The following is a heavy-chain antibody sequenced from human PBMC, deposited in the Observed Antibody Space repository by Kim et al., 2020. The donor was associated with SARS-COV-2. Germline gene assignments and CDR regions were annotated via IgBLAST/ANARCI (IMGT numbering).Heavy chain of an antibody. D-gene: IGHD3-10*01. J-gene: IGHJ4*02. CDR2: ISGSGGST. V-gene: IGHV3-23*01. CDR3: AKGYASGTYVSDY. Sequence: GGSLRLSCAASGFTFSNYAMTWVRQAPGKGLEWVSSISGSGGSTFYADSVKGRFTISRDNSKDTLYLQMSSLRAEDTAIYYCAKGYASGTYVSDYWGQGTLATVSS. CDR1: GFTFSNYA.